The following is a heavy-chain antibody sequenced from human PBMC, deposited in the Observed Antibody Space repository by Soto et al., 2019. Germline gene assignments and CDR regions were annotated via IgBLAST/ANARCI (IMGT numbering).Heavy chain of an antibody. D-gene: IGHD4-17*01. CDR2: FDPEDGET. CDR1: GYTLTELS. Sequence: ASVKVSCKVSGYTLTELSMHCVRQAPGKGLEWMGGFDPEDGETIYAQKFQGRVTMTEDTSTDTAYMELSSLRSEDTAIYYCTTDSYMTNIIVRFDYWGHGTLVTVSS. J-gene: IGHJ4*01. CDR3: TTDSYMTNIIVRFDY. V-gene: IGHV1-24*01.